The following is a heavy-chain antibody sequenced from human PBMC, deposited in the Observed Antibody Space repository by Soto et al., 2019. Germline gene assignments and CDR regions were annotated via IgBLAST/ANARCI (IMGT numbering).Heavy chain of an antibody. D-gene: IGHD3-22*01. CDR1: GFTFSHYT. Sequence: QVQLVQSGGGVVQPGRSLRLSCAASGFTFSHYTMHWVRQAPGKGLEWVAVISYDETNKYYADSVKGRFTISRYNSNNMLYLQMNSLRVEDTATYYCATCIPYYYDSSGYHYWGQGTLVTVSS. V-gene: IGHV3-30-3*01. CDR2: ISYDETNK. J-gene: IGHJ4*02. CDR3: ATCIPYYYDSSGYHY.